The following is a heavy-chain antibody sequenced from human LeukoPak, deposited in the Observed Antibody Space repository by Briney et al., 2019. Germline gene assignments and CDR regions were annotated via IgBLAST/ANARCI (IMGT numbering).Heavy chain of an antibody. V-gene: IGHV1-69*13. D-gene: IGHD6-6*01. CDR1: GGTFSSYA. Sequence: GASVNVSCKASGGTFSSYAISWVRQAPGQGLEWMGGIIPIFGIANYAQKFQGRVTITADESTSTAYMELSSLRSEDTAVYYCARLPLRSIAVGYYGMDVWGQGTTVTVSS. J-gene: IGHJ6*02. CDR3: ARLPLRSIAVGYYGMDV. CDR2: IIPIFGIA.